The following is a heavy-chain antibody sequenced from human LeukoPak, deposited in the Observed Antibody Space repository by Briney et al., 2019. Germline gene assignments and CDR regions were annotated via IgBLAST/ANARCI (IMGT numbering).Heavy chain of an antibody. CDR2: IYPGDSDS. Sequence: LGESLKISCKGSGYIFTNYWIGWVRQMPGKGLEWMGIIYPGDSDSRYSPSFQGQVTISADKSISTAYLQWSSLKASDTAIYYCARLVGGCSGSSCQLDYWGQGTLVTVSS. CDR1: GYIFTNYW. V-gene: IGHV5-51*01. D-gene: IGHD2-15*01. J-gene: IGHJ4*02. CDR3: ARLVGGCSGSSCQLDY.